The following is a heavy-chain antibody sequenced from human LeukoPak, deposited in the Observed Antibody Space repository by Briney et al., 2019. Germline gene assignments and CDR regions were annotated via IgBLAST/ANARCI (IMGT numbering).Heavy chain of an antibody. Sequence: ASVKVSCKASGYTITSYDINWVRQATGQGLEWMGWMNPNSGNTGYAQKFQGRVTMTRNTSISTAYMELSSLRSEDTAVYYCARGVRVIAAAGMEYWFDPWGQGTLVTVSS. J-gene: IGHJ5*02. D-gene: IGHD6-13*01. V-gene: IGHV1-8*01. CDR1: GYTITSYD. CDR3: ARGVRVIAAAGMEYWFDP. CDR2: MNPNSGNT.